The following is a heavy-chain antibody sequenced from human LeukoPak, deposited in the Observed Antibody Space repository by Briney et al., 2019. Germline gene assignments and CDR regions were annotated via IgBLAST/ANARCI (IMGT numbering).Heavy chain of an antibody. CDR1: GGSISSGGYY. D-gene: IGHD6-13*01. Sequence: PSETLSLTCTVSGGSISSGGYYWSWIRQHPGTGLEWIGYIYYSGSTYYNPSLKSRVTISVDTSKNQFSLKLSSVTAADTAVYYCARLGSWYKVGWFDPWGQGTLVTVSS. CDR2: IYYSGST. CDR3: ARLGSWYKVGWFDP. V-gene: IGHV4-31*03. J-gene: IGHJ5*02.